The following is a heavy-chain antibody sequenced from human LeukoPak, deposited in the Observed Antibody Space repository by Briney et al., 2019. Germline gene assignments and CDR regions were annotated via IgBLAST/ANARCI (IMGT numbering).Heavy chain of an antibody. Sequence: PGGSLRLSCAASGFTFDDYGMSWVRQAPGKGLEWVSGINWNGGSTGYADSVKGRFTISRDNAKNSLYLQMNSLRAEDTALYYCARGYDILTGYLSYFDYWGQGTLVTVSS. V-gene: IGHV3-20*04. CDR1: GFTFDDYG. CDR2: INWNGGST. J-gene: IGHJ4*02. CDR3: ARGYDILTGYLSYFDY. D-gene: IGHD3-9*01.